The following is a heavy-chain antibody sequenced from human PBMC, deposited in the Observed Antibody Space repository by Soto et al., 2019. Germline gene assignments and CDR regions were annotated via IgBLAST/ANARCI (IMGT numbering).Heavy chain of an antibody. CDR2: IIPILGIA. V-gene: IGHV1-69*02. D-gene: IGHD3-10*01. CDR1: GGTFSSYT. CDR3: ARGITMVRGVIPPFDY. J-gene: IGHJ4*02. Sequence: ASVKVSCKASGGTFSSYTISWVRQAPGQGLEWMGRIIPILGIANYAQKFQGRVTITADKSTSTAYMELSSLRSEDTAVYYCARGITMVRGVIPPFDYWGQGTLVTVSS.